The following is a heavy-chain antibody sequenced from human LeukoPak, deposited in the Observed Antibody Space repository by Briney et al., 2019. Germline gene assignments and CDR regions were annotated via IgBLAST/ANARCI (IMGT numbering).Heavy chain of an antibody. Sequence: SETLSLTCAVSGVSISSYDWSWIRQPPGKGLEWIGYIYYSGSTNYNPSLKSRVTISVDTSKNQFSLKLSSVTAADTAVYYCARTGTQRQLLLYFDLWGRGTLVTVSS. CDR2: IYYSGST. CDR1: GVSISSYD. CDR3: ARTGTQRQLLLYFDL. V-gene: IGHV4-59*01. D-gene: IGHD2-2*01. J-gene: IGHJ2*01.